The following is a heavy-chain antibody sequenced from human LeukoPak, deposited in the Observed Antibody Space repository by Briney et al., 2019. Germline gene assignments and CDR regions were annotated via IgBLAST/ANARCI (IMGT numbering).Heavy chain of an antibody. J-gene: IGHJ3*02. CDR1: GFTFTSSA. CDR3: AADLSDYGDQTGAFDI. V-gene: IGHV1-58*02. CDR2: IVVGSGNT. Sequence: ASVKVSCKASGFTFTSSAMQWVRQARGQRLEWIGWIVVGSGNTNYAQKFQERVTITRDMSTSTAYMELSSLRSEDTAVYYCAADLSDYGDQTGAFDIWGQGTKVTVSS. D-gene: IGHD4-17*01.